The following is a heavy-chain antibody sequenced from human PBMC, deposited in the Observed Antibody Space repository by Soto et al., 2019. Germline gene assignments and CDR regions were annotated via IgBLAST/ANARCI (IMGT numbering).Heavy chain of an antibody. Sequence: ASVKVSCKASGYTFTSYGISWLRQDPGQGLEWMGWISAYNGNTNYAQKLQGRVTMTTDTSTSTAYMELRSLRSDDTAVYYCARAGIAARRGHNWFDPWGQGTLVTVSS. CDR2: ISAYNGNT. V-gene: IGHV1-18*04. J-gene: IGHJ5*02. CDR1: GYTFTSYG. CDR3: ARAGIAARRGHNWFDP. D-gene: IGHD6-6*01.